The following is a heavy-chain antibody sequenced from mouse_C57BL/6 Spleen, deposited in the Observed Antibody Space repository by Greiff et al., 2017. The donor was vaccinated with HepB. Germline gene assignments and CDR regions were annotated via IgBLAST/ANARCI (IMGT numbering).Heavy chain of an antibody. V-gene: IGHV5-9*01. CDR1: GFTFSSYT. CDR2: ISGGGGNT. Sequence: EVKLMESGGGLVKPGGSLKLSCAASGFTFSSYTMSWVRQTPEKRLEWVATISGGGGNTYYPDSVKGRVTIPRANAKNTLYLQMSSLRSEDTALYYCARRLSTMVTTGFAYWGQGTLVTVSA. J-gene: IGHJ3*01. CDR3: ARRLSTMVTTGFAY. D-gene: IGHD2-2*01.